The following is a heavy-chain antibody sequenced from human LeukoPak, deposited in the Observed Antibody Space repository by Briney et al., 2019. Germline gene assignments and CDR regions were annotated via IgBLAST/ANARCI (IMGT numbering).Heavy chain of an antibody. Sequence: PSETLSLTCTVSGGSISSSSYYCGWIRQPPGKGLEWIGSIYYSGSTYYNPSLKSRVTMSVDTSKNQFSLKLSSVTAADTAVYYCARDSIAVAGTRYFDLWGRGTLVTVSS. CDR1: GGSISSSSYY. J-gene: IGHJ2*01. CDR2: IYYSGST. V-gene: IGHV4-39*07. CDR3: ARDSIAVAGTRYFDL. D-gene: IGHD6-19*01.